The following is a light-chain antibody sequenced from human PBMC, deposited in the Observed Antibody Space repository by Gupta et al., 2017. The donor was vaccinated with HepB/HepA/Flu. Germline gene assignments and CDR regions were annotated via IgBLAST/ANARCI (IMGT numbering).Light chain of an antibody. Sequence: EIVLTHSPATRSLSPGERATLPCRATQSVGTYLACYQHKPGQAPRLLIYDAANRATGIPARLSGSGSGTDFTLTISSLEPEDFAVYYCQQRSDWHLFTFGPGTRVDIK. J-gene: IGKJ3*01. CDR3: QQRSDWHLFT. V-gene: IGKV3-11*01. CDR2: DAA. CDR1: QSVGTY.